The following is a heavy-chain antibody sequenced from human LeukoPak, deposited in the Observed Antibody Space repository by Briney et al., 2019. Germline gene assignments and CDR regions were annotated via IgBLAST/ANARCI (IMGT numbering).Heavy chain of an antibody. D-gene: IGHD4-17*01. CDR2: IYSGGST. J-gene: IGHJ4*02. V-gene: IGHV3-53*01. CDR1: GFTVSSNY. Sequence: GGSLRLSCAASGFTVSSNYMGWVRQAPGKGLEWVSVIYSGGSTYYADSVKGRFTISRDNSKNTLYLQMNSLRAEDTAVYYCAASDDYGDYYFDYWGQGTLVTVSS. CDR3: AASDDYGDYYFDY.